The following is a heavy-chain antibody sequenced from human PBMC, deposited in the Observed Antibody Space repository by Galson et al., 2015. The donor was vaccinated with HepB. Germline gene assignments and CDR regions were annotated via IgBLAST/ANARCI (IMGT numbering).Heavy chain of an antibody. CDR3: AKCDPEMYSSSWGRLDY. CDR1: GFTFSSYA. V-gene: IGHV3-30*18. Sequence: SLRLSCAASGFTFSSYAMHWVRQAPGKGLEWVAVISYDGSNKYYAASVKGRFTISRDNSRDKLYLEMNSLRAEDTAVYYCAKCDPEMYSSSWGRLDYWGQGTLVTVSS. J-gene: IGHJ4*02. D-gene: IGHD6-13*01. CDR2: ISYDGSNK.